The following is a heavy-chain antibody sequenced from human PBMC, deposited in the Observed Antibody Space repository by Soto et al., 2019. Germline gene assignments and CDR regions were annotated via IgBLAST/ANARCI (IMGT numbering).Heavy chain of an antibody. V-gene: IGHV3-11*01. CDR3: AGQYSRSSVDF. D-gene: IGHD6-6*01. Sequence: GGSLRLSCAASGFTFSDYYMNWIRQAPGKGLEWVSYISSGAITIYYADSVKGRFTISRDNAKNSLYLQMNSLRAEDTAVYYCAGQYSRSSVDFWGQGTLVTVSS. CDR1: GFTFSDYY. J-gene: IGHJ1*01. CDR2: ISSGAITI.